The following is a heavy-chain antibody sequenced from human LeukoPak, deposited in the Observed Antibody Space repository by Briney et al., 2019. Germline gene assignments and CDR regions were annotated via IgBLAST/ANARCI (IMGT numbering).Heavy chain of an antibody. CDR3: VRGPYCSGGSCYGHFDY. D-gene: IGHD2-15*01. J-gene: IGHJ4*02. CDR2: IGTAGDT. Sequence: PGGSLRLSCAASGFTFSRYDMYWVRQATGKGLEWVSAIGTAGDTYYPGSVKGRFTISRENAKNSLYLQMNSLRVGDTAVYYCVRGPYCSGGSCYGHFDYWGQGTLVTASS. CDR1: GFTFSRYD. V-gene: IGHV3-13*01.